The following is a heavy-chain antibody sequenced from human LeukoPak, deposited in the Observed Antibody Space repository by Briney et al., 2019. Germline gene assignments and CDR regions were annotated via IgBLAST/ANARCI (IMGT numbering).Heavy chain of an antibody. CDR3: AGQLRFLEWLSAFDY. CDR2: ISGSGGST. CDR1: GFTFSSYA. Sequence: GGSLRLSCAASGFTFSSYAMSWVRQAPGKGLEWVSAISGSGGSTYYADSVKGRFTISRDNSKNTLYLQMNSLRAEDTAVYYCAGQLRFLEWLSAFDYWGQGTLVTVSS. V-gene: IGHV3-23*01. J-gene: IGHJ4*02. D-gene: IGHD3-3*01.